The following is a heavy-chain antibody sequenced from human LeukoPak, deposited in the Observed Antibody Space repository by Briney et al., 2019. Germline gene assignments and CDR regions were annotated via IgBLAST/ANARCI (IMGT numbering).Heavy chain of an antibody. D-gene: IGHD6-13*01. J-gene: IGHJ4*02. Sequence: GGSLRLSCAASGFTFSTYAMNWVRQAPGKGLERVSYISDSSSTIYYADSVKGRFTISRDNAKNSLYLQMNTLRDEDTAVYYCARDRYTSRWYILDYWGQGTLVTVSS. CDR3: ARDRYTSRWYILDY. V-gene: IGHV3-48*02. CDR2: ISDSSSTI. CDR1: GFTFSTYA.